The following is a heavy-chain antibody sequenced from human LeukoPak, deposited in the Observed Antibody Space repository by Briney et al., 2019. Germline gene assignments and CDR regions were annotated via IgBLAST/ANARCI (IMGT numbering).Heavy chain of an antibody. CDR3: ARGGNYDSPLDS. J-gene: IGHJ5*01. CDR1: GYTLLSYG. Sequence: ASVKVSCKASGYTLLSYGMSWVRQAPGQGLEWMGWISAYSGDRRYARKFQGRVTLTTDSSTNTAYMELGSLTSDDTAVYYCARGGNYDSPLDSWGQGSPVIVSS. CDR2: ISAYSGDR. V-gene: IGHV1-18*01. D-gene: IGHD5-12*01.